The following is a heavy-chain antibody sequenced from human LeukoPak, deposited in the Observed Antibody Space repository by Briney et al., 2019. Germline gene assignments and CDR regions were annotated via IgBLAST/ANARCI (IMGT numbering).Heavy chain of an antibody. Sequence: GGSLRLSCEASGFSFDTYAYHWVRQAPGKGLEWVAVISFDGSLQYYTDSVKGRFTISRDNAKNTVYLQMHSLRVEDTAVYYCARDRTGDLDYWGQGTLVTVSS. D-gene: IGHD1-1*01. V-gene: IGHV3-30*04. J-gene: IGHJ4*02. CDR2: ISFDGSLQ. CDR1: GFSFDTYA. CDR3: ARDRTGDLDY.